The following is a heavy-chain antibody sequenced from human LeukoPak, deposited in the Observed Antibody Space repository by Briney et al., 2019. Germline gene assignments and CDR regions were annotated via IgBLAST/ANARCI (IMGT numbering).Heavy chain of an antibody. D-gene: IGHD2-2*01. CDR3: TRGSEVVPAADNWFDP. CDR2: ISYDGSNK. J-gene: IGHJ5*02. CDR1: GFTFSSYA. Sequence: GGSLRLSCAASGFTFSSYAMHWVRQAPGKGLEWVAVISYDGSNKYYADSVKGRFTISRDNAKNSLFLQMNSLRAEDTAVYYCTRGSEVVPAADNWFDPWGQGTLVTVSS. V-gene: IGHV3-30*04.